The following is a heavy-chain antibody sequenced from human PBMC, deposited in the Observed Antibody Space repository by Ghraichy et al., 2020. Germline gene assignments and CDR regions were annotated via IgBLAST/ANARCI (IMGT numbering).Heavy chain of an antibody. CDR2: ISYDGSNK. D-gene: IGHD2-15*01. J-gene: IGHJ4*02. V-gene: IGHV3-30*04. CDR1: GFTFSSYA. CDR3: ARDDLQIVDY. Sequence: GGSLRLSCAASGFTFSSYAMHWVRQAPGKGLEGVAVISYDGSNKYYADSVKGRFTISRDNSKNTLYLQMNSLRAEDTAVYYCARDDLQIVDYWGQGTLVTVSS.